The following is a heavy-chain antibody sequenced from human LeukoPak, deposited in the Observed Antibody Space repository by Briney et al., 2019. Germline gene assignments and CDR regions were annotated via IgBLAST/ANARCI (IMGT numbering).Heavy chain of an antibody. V-gene: IGHV1-18*01. CDR2: ISAYNGNT. CDR3: ASDDTSGYTGFY. CDR1: VYTFTNYG. Sequence: ASVKVSCKASVYTFTNYGISWVRQALGQGLEWMGWISAYNGNTNYAQKLQGRVTMTTDTSTSTAYMELRSLRSDDTAVYYCASDDTSGYTGFYWGQGTLVTVSS. J-gene: IGHJ4*02. D-gene: IGHD3-22*01.